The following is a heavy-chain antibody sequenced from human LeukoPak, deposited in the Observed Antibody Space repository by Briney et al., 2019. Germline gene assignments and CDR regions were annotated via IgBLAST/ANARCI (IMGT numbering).Heavy chain of an antibody. CDR3: ARGKYTYGNIWFDS. V-gene: IGHV1-18*01. D-gene: IGHD5-18*01. J-gene: IGHJ5*01. CDR1: GYTFTSYG. Sequence: ASVTVSCKASGYTFTSYGISWVRQAPGQGLEWMGWISADNGNTNYAQKLQGRVNMATDTSTNTAYMELRSLRSDDTAVYYCARGKYTYGNIWFDSWGQGTLVTVSS. CDR2: ISADNGNT.